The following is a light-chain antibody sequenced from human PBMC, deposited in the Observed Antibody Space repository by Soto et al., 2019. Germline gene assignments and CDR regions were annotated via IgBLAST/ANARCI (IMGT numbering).Light chain of an antibody. CDR1: QSISIW. J-gene: IGKJ1*01. CDR2: KTS. Sequence: DIHMTQSPSTLSASVGDRVTITCRASQSISIWLAWYQQKPGKAPNLLIYKTSSLESGVPSRFSGSGSGTEFPLTISSLQPDDFATYYCQQYNDYSWTFGQGTKVEIK. CDR3: QQYNDYSWT. V-gene: IGKV1-5*03.